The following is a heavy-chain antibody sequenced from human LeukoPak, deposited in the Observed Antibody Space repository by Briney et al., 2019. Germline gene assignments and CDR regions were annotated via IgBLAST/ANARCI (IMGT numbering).Heavy chain of an antibody. V-gene: IGHV3-66*01. D-gene: IGHD2-2*01. Sequence: GGSLRLSCAASGFIVSSNYMTWVRQAPGKGLEWVSIIYSGGNTFYAESVKGRFTISRDNSKNTVYLQLNSLRAEDTAVYYCARDGVVPAKYGMDVWGQGTTVTVSS. CDR1: GFIVSSNY. J-gene: IGHJ6*02. CDR2: IYSGGNT. CDR3: ARDGVVPAKYGMDV.